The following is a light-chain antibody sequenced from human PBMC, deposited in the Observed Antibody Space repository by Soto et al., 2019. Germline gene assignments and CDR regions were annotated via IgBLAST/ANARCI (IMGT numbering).Light chain of an antibody. Sequence: EIVLTQSPATLSLSPGERATLSCRASQIVSSYLAWYQQKPGQAPRLLIYDASNRATGIPARFSVSWSGTDFTLTISSLEPEDFAVYYCQQRSNWPPLTVGGGPKVEIK. CDR3: QQRSNWPPLT. CDR1: QIVSSY. V-gene: IGKV3-11*01. CDR2: DAS. J-gene: IGKJ4*01.